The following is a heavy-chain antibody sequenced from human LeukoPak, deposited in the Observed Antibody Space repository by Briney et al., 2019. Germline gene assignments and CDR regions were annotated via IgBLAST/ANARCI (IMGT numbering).Heavy chain of an antibody. D-gene: IGHD5-18*01. CDR1: GFTFSSYG. CDR3: ARGRGLRRRDTAMSGYYFDY. J-gene: IGHJ4*02. CDR2: IWYDGSNK. Sequence: GRSLRLSCAASGFTFSSYGMHWVRQAPGKGLEWVAVIWYDGSNKYYADSVKGRFTISRDNSKNTLYLQMNSLRAEDTAVYYCARGRGLRRRDTAMSGYYFDYWGQGTLVTVSS. V-gene: IGHV3-33*01.